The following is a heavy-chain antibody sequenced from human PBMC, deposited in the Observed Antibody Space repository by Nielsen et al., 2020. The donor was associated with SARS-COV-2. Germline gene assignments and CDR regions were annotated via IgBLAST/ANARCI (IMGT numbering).Heavy chain of an antibody. J-gene: IGHJ4*02. V-gene: IGHV5-51*01. D-gene: IGHD2-15*01. CDR3: ARRGSSWTDFDS. CDR1: GYSFINYW. Sequence: GESLKISCKGSGYSFINYWIGWVRQMPGKGLEWMGFFYPGDSDTRYSPSFQGQVTISADKSINTAYLRWDSLKASDTAIYYCARRGSSWTDFDSWGQGTLVTVSS. CDR2: FYPGDSDT.